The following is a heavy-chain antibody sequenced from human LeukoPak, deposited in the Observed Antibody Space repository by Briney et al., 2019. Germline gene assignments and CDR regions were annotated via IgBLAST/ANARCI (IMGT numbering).Heavy chain of an antibody. CDR3: ARDENVTDTWLQPISR. Sequence: SQTLSLTCTVSGGSISSGSYNWSWIRQPAGKGLEWIGHIYTPGSTNYNPSLKSRVTISIDMSRNQFSLKLRSVTAADTAVYYCARDENVTDTWLQPISRWGQRTLLTVSS. V-gene: IGHV4-61*09. CDR2: IYTPGST. J-gene: IGHJ1*01. D-gene: IGHD5-24*01. CDR1: GGSISSGSYN.